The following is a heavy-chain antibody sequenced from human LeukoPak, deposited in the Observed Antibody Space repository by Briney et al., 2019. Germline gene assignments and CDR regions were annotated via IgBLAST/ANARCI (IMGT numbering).Heavy chain of an antibody. CDR3: ARVSGDGYTYYYYYYMDV. CDR1: GFIVSSNY. V-gene: IGHV3-66*01. CDR2: IYSGGST. J-gene: IGHJ6*03. D-gene: IGHD5-24*01. Sequence: SLRLSCAASGFIVSSNYMSWVRQAPGKGLEWVSVIYSGGSTYYADSVKGRFTISRDNSKNTLYLQMNSLRAEDTAVYYCARVSGDGYTYYYYYYMDVWGKGTTVTISS.